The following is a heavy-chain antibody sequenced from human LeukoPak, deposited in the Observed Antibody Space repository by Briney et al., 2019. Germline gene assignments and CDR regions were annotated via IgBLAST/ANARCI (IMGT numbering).Heavy chain of an antibody. CDR1: GFTFSSYA. Sequence: GGSLRLSRAASGFTFSSYAMSWVRQAPGKGLEWVSAISGSGGSTYYADSVKGRFTISRDNSKNTLYLQMNSLRAEDTAVYYCAKDWEVLLWFGEFSYFDYWGQGTLVTVSS. J-gene: IGHJ4*02. V-gene: IGHV3-23*01. CDR3: AKDWEVLLWFGEFSYFDY. D-gene: IGHD3-10*01. CDR2: ISGSGGST.